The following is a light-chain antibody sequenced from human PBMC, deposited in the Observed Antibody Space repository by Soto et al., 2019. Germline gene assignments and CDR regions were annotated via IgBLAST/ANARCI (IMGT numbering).Light chain of an antibody. V-gene: IGLV1-44*01. J-gene: IGLJ1*01. CDR2: TNN. CDR3: ATWDDSRNGV. CDR1: TSNIESHS. Sequence: QSALAQPPSASRTPGQRITISCSGSTSNIESHSVNWFQQVPGTAPKLLINTNNQRPSGVPDRFSGSKSGASASLAISGLQSEDEATYYCATWDDSRNGVFGTGTKVTIL.